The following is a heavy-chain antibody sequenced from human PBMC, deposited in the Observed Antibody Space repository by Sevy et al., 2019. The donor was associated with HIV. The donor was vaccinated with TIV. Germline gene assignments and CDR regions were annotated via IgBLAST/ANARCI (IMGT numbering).Heavy chain of an antibody. CDR2: IRYDGSNK. Sequence: GGSLRLSCAASGFTFSSYGMHWVRQAPGKGLEWVAFIRYDGSNKYYADSVKGRFTISRDNSKNTRYLQMNSLRAEDTAVYYCAKEPRGYSYGASYYYGMDVWGQGTTVTVSS. CDR1: GFTFSSYG. D-gene: IGHD5-18*01. CDR3: AKEPRGYSYGASYYYGMDV. J-gene: IGHJ6*02. V-gene: IGHV3-30*02.